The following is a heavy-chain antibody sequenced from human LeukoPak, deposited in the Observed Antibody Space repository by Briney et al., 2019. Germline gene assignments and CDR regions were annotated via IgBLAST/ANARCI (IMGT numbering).Heavy chain of an antibody. CDR2: LNPNSGGT. D-gene: IGHD3-22*01. CDR3: AKTLGYYDSSYYLAY. V-gene: IGHV1-2*02. J-gene: IGHJ4*02. CDR1: GYTFTAYY. Sequence: ASVKVSCKASGYTFTAYYIHWVRQAPGQGLEWMGWLNPNSGGTYYVQRLQGRVTITRDTSINSAYLELSRLRSDDTAVYYCAKTLGYYDSSYYLAYWGQGTLVTVSS.